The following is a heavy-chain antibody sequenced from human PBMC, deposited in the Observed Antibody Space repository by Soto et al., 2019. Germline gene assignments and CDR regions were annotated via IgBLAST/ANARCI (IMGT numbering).Heavy chain of an antibody. CDR3: ARDGLCTSTTCRVGNWFDP. CDR1: GGSFSGYY. J-gene: IGHJ5*02. Sequence: QVQLQQWGAGLLKPSETLSLTCVVYGGSFSGYYWSWIRQSPGKGLEWLGGINHRGSTNYNPSLESRVTISVDTSKNQFSLKRPSVTAADTPMYYCARDGLCTSTTCRVGNWFDPWGQGTLVTVSS. CDR2: INHRGST. D-gene: IGHD2-2*01. V-gene: IGHV4-34*01.